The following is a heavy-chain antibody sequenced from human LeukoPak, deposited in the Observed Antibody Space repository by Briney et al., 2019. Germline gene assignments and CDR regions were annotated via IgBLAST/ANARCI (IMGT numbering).Heavy chain of an antibody. CDR1: GGSISSSSYY. J-gene: IGHJ6*02. V-gene: IGHV4-39*01. CDR3: ARLDRHYYYYGMDV. CDR2: IYYSGST. Sequence: SETLSLTCTVSGGSISSSSYYWGWIRQPPGKGLEWIGSIYYSGSTYYHPSLKSRVTISVDTSKNQFSLKLSSVTAADTAVYYCARLDRHYYYYGMDVWGQGTTVTVSS.